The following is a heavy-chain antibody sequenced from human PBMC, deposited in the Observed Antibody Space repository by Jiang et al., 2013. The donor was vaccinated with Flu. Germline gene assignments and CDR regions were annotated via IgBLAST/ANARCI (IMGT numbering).Heavy chain of an antibody. D-gene: IGHD5-12*01. CDR1: GGSINSDDYY. Sequence: LLKPSETLSLTCTVSGGSINSDDYYWVWIRQPPGKGLEWIGSIYYTGGTYYNPSLKSRVTLLADTSKNHFSLKLRFVTAADTAVYYCARAEKYSGFELPYFVYWGQGILVTVSS. CDR2: IYYTGGT. CDR3: ARAEKYSGFELPYFVY. J-gene: IGHJ4*02. V-gene: IGHV4-39*07.